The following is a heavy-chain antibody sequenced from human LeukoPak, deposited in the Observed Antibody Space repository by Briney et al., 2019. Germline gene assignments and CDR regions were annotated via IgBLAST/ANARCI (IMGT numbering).Heavy chain of an antibody. CDR3: ARAGQLDY. V-gene: IGHV1-18*01. D-gene: IGHD1-1*01. CDR1: GYTFTSDV. Sequence: GASVKVSCKASGYTFTSDVINWVRQAPGQGLEWMGWINTNNVNRNYAQKLQGRVTMTTDTSTNTAYMELMSLTSDDTAVYYCARAGQLDYWGQGTLVTVSS. CDR2: INTNNVNR. J-gene: IGHJ4*02.